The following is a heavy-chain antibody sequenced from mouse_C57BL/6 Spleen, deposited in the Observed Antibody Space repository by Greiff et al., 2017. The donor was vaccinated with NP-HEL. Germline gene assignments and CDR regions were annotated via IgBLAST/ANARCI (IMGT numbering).Heavy chain of an antibody. CDR3: ARGAYYSNRGYYAMDY. Sequence: EVQLQQSGPELVKPGASVKISCKASGYTFTDYYMNWVKQSHGKSLEWIGDINPNNGGTSYNQKFKGKATLTVDKSSSTAYMELRSLTSEDSAVYYCARGAYYSNRGYYAMDYWGQGTSVTVSS. CDR1: GYTFTDYY. D-gene: IGHD2-5*01. V-gene: IGHV1-26*01. J-gene: IGHJ4*01. CDR2: INPNNGGT.